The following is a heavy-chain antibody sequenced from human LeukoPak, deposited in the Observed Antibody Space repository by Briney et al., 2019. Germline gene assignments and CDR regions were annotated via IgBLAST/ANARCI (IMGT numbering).Heavy chain of an antibody. J-gene: IGHJ4*02. D-gene: IGHD4/OR15-4a*01. V-gene: IGHV3-74*01. CDR3: ARGTMVTEDFDY. Sequence: GGSLRLSCAASGFTFSNYWMHWVRQAPGKGLVWVSRINTDGTITSYADSVKGRFTISRDNAKNTLYLQMNSLRAEDTAVYYCARGTMVTEDFDYWGQGTLVTVSS. CDR1: GFTFSNYW. CDR2: INTDGTIT.